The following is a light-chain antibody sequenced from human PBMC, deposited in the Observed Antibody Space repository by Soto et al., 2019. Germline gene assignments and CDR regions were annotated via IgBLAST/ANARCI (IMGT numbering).Light chain of an antibody. CDR3: ETWDSSNKVEG. J-gene: IGLJ1*01. CDR1: SGHSSYI. CDR2: LEGSGSY. V-gene: IGLV4-60*03. Sequence: QSVLTQSSSASASLGSSVKLTCTLSSGHSSYIIAWHQQQPGKAPRYLMKLEGSGSYNKGSGVPDRFSGSSSGADRYLTISSLQAEDESDYYCETWDSSNKVEGFGTGTKVTVL.